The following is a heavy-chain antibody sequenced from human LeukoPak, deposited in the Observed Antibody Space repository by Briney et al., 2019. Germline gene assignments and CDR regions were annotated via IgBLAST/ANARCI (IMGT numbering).Heavy chain of an antibody. V-gene: IGHV3-33*01. CDR3: ATEGNDSSGYAYFDY. CDR2: IWYDGSNK. CDR1: GFTFSSYG. D-gene: IGHD3-22*01. J-gene: IGHJ4*02. Sequence: QSGGSLRLSCAASGFTFSSYGMHWVRQAPGKGLEWVAVIWYDGSNKYYADSVKGRFTISRDNSKNTLYLQMNSLRAEDTAVYHCATEGNDSSGYAYFDYWGQGTLVTVSS.